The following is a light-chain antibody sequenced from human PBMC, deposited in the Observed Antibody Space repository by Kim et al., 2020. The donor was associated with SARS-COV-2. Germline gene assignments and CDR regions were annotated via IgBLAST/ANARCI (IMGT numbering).Light chain of an antibody. Sequence: SSELTQDPAVSVALGQTVRITCQGDSLRSYYATWYQLKPGQAPIVVIYGKNNRPSGIPDRFSGSSSGDTASLTITGTQAGDEADYYCNSRGSNDNVLFGG. J-gene: IGLJ2*01. V-gene: IGLV3-19*01. CDR2: GKN. CDR1: SLRSYY. CDR3: NSRGSNDNVL.